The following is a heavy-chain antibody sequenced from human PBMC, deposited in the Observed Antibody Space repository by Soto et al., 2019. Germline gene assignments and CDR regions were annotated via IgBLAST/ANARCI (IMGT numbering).Heavy chain of an antibody. CDR2: INPSGGST. CDR1: GYTFTSDY. Sequence: ASVKVSCKASGYTFTSDYMHWVRQAPGQGLEWMGIINPSGGSTSYAQKFQGRVTMTRDTSTSTVYMELSSLRSEATAVYYGAGEGYDKIYGMDVWGQGTTVTVSS. V-gene: IGHV1-46*01. CDR3: AGEGYDKIYGMDV. J-gene: IGHJ6*02. D-gene: IGHD3-9*01.